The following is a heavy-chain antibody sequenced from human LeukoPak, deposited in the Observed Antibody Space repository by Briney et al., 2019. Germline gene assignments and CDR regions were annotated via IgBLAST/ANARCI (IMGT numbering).Heavy chain of an antibody. CDR3: VGYCTGGSCYFDY. CDR1: GFTFSSYA. Sequence: GGSLRLSCAASGFTFSSYAMRWVRQAPGKGLEWVSAISDNGGGTYYADSVKGRFTISRDNSKNTLYLQMSSLRAEDTAVYYCVGYCTGGSCYFDYWGQGTLVTVSS. V-gene: IGHV3-23*01. D-gene: IGHD2-15*01. CDR2: ISDNGGGT. J-gene: IGHJ4*02.